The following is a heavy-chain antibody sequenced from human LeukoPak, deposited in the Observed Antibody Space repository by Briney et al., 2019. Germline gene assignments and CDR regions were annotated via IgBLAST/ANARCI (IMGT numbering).Heavy chain of an antibody. D-gene: IGHD3-22*01. CDR1: GFSFSSYW. V-gene: IGHV3-74*01. J-gene: IGHJ4*02. CDR2: INSDGSTT. CDR3: AREVRYDSGRYYLAY. Sequence: GGSLRLSCAASGFSFSSYWMHWVRQAPGKGLVWVSRINSDGSTTSFADSVKGRFTISRDNAKNTVYLQMNSLRAEDTAVYYCAREVRYDSGRYYLAYWGQGTLVTVSS.